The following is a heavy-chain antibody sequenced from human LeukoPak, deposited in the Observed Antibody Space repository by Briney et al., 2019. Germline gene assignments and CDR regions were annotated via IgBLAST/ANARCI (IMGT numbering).Heavy chain of an antibody. J-gene: IGHJ4*02. Sequence: PGGSLRLSCAASGFTFSSYAMHWVRQAPGKGLEWVAVISYDGSNKYYADSVKGRFTISRDNSKNTLYLQMNSLRAEDTAVYYCARDHSSGYYLDYWGQGTLVTVSS. CDR1: GFTFSSYA. CDR2: ISYDGSNK. V-gene: IGHV3-30-3*01. CDR3: ARDHSSGYYLDY. D-gene: IGHD3-22*01.